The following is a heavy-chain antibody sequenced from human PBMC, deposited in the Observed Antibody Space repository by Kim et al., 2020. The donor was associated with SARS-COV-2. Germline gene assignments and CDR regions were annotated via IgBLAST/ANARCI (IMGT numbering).Heavy chain of an antibody. Sequence: GGSLRLSCAASGFTFSSYAMHWVRQAPGKGLEWVAVISYDGSNKYYADSVKGRFTISRDNSKNTLYLQMNSLRAEDTAVYYCALLAAAGTDAFDIWGQGTMVTVSS. CDR2: ISYDGSNK. CDR1: GFTFSSYA. V-gene: IGHV3-30*04. D-gene: IGHD6-13*01. CDR3: ALLAAAGTDAFDI. J-gene: IGHJ3*02.